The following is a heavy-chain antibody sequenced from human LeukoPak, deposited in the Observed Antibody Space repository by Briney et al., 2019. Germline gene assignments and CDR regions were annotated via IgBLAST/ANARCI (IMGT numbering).Heavy chain of an antibody. CDR1: GLTFRSYW. CDR3: ARGGGSPGH. J-gene: IGHJ4*02. V-gene: IGHV3-7*04. CDR2: IKQDGSEK. D-gene: IGHD1-26*01. Sequence: GGSLRLSCAASGLTFRSYWMSWVRQAPGKGLEWVANIKQDGSEKNYVDSVKGRFTISRDNAKNSLYLQMNSLRAEDTAVYYCARGGGSPGHWGQGTLVTVSS.